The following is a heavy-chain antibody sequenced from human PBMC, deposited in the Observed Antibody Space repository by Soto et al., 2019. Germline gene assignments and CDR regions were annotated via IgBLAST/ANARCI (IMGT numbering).Heavy chain of an antibody. CDR2: IIPIFGTA. V-gene: IGHV1-69*01. CDR1: GGTFSSYA. Sequence: QVQLVQSGAEVKKPGSSVKVSCKASGGTFSSYAISWVRQAPGQGLEWMGGIIPIFGTANYAQKFQGRVTITADESTSTVYMELSSLRSEDTAVYYCARRVVPAALYYYYGMDVWGQGTTVTVSS. D-gene: IGHD2-2*01. J-gene: IGHJ6*02. CDR3: ARRVVPAALYYYYGMDV.